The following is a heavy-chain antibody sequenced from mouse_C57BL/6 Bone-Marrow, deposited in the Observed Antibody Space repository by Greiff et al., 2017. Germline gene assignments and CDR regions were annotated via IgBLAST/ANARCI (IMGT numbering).Heavy chain of an antibody. V-gene: IGHV5-4*01. CDR3: ARDRDYGSSRFDY. CDR1: GFTFSSYA. CDR2: ISDGGSYT. J-gene: IGHJ2*01. D-gene: IGHD1-1*01. Sequence: EVNVVESGGGLVKPGGSLKLSCAASGFTFSSYAMSWVRQTPEKRLEWVATISDGGSYTYYPDNVKGRFTISRDNAKNNLYLQMSHLKSEDTAMYYCARDRDYGSSRFDYWGQGTTLTVSS.